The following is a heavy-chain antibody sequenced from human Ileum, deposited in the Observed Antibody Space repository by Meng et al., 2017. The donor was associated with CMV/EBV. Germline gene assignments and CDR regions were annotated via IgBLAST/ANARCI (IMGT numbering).Heavy chain of an antibody. J-gene: IGHJ4*02. CDR2: IYYSGNT. V-gene: IGHV4-61*01. CDR3: ARVIDYYGSSGYIDN. D-gene: IGHD3-22*01. CDR1: GASVSTASNY. Sequence: SETLSLTCSVSGASVSTASNYWTWIRQPPGKGPEWIVYIYYSGNTRANPSLKRRVTISVDTPKNQFSLRLSSVTAADTAVYYCARVIDYYGSSGYIDNWGQGTQVTVSS.